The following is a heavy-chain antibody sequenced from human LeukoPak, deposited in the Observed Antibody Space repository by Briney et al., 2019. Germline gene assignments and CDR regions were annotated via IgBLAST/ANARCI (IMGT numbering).Heavy chain of an antibody. CDR3: AKDEIPRSKLYDAFDI. D-gene: IGHD4-23*01. CDR1: RFTFSDFA. V-gene: IGHV3-23*01. CDR2: IGGTGGDT. J-gene: IGHJ3*02. Sequence: QPGGSLRLSCAASRFTFSDFAMSWVRQAPGKGLEWVSTIGGTGGDTYYADSVKGRFTISRDNSKNTLYLQMNSLRAEDTAVYYCAKDEIPRSKLYDAFDIWGQGTKVTVSS.